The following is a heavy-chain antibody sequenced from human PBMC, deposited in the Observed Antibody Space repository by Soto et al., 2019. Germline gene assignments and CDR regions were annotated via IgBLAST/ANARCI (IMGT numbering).Heavy chain of an antibody. CDR3: TRDESRDSSARGWFDP. Sequence: GCLSLACASSGFTFRSFTMNWVRQAPGKGLEWVSTISSNSAYIYYTDALRGRFTISRDNAKNSLHLQMNSLRAEDTAVYYCTRDESRDSSARGWFDPWGPGTLVTVSS. CDR1: GFTFRSFT. D-gene: IGHD6-13*01. J-gene: IGHJ5*02. V-gene: IGHV3-21*01. CDR2: ISSNSAYI.